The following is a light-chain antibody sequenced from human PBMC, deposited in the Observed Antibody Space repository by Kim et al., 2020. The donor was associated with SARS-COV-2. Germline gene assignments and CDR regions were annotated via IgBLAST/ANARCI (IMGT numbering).Light chain of an antibody. Sequence: GGTVTLTCGSSTGAVNSAHWPYWFQPQPRQAPRTLIYDIYYKYSWTPARFSGSLLGGKAALTLSGAQPDDEADYYCSLSYNAFATFGGGTRLTVL. CDR3: SLSYNAFAT. V-gene: IGLV7-46*01. CDR1: TGAVNSAHW. CDR2: DIY. J-gene: IGLJ2*01.